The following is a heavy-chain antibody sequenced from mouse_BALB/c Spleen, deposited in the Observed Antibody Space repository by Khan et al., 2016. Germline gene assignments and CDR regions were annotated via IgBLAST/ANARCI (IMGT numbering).Heavy chain of an antibody. V-gene: IGHV3-2*02. D-gene: IGHD2-4*01. CDR1: GYSITSDYA. J-gene: IGHJ2*01. CDR2: ISYSDST. Sequence: EVKLLESGPGLVKPSQSLSLTCTVTGYSITSDYAWNWIRQFPGNKLEWMGYISYSDSTNYNPSLKSRISITRDTSKNQFFLQLNSVTTEDTATYYGARGMITTFDYWGQGTTLTVSS. CDR3: ARGMITTFDY.